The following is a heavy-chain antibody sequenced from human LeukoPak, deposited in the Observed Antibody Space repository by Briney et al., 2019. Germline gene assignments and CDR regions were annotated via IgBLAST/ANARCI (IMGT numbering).Heavy chain of an antibody. V-gene: IGHV1-69*04. Sequence: ASVKVSCKASGGTFSSYAISWVRQAPGQGLEWMGRIIPILGIANYAQKFQGRVTITADKSTSTAYMELSSLRSEDTAVYYCASKGAYGSGSYGDYWGQGTLVTVSS. CDR2: IIPILGIA. CDR3: ASKGAYGSGSYGDY. D-gene: IGHD3-10*01. J-gene: IGHJ4*02. CDR1: GGTFSSYA.